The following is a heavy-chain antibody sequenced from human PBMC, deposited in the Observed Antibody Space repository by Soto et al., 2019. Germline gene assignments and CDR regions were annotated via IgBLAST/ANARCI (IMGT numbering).Heavy chain of an antibody. V-gene: IGHV4-4*02. Sequence: QVQLQESGPGLVKPSGTLSLTCGVSGGSISSSNWWSWVRQPPGKGLEWIGEIHHSGISKYTPSLQSRLTISLDKSKTHLSLQLTSVTAADTAVYYCARACLNGICYTQGLDLWGQGTLVLVSS. CDR1: GGSISSSNW. CDR2: IHHSGIS. J-gene: IGHJ4*02. D-gene: IGHD2-8*01. CDR3: ARACLNGICYTQGLDL.